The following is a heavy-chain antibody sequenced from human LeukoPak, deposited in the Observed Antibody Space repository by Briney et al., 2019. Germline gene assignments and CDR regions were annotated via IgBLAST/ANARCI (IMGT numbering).Heavy chain of an antibody. CDR2: IYHSGST. CDR1: GGSISSSNW. CDR3: AAQGYCSGGSCYSFDY. D-gene: IGHD2-15*01. Sequence: PSGTLSLTCAVSGGSISSSNWWSWVRQPPGKGLEWIGEIYHSGSTNYNPSLKSRVTISVDKSKNQSSLKLSSVTAADTAVYYCAAQGYCSGGSCYSFDYWGQGTLVTVSS. J-gene: IGHJ4*02. V-gene: IGHV4-4*02.